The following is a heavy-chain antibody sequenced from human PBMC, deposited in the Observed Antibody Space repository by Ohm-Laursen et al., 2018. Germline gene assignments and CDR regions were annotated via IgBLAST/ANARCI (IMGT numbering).Heavy chain of an antibody. D-gene: IGHD6-19*01. CDR1: GGSINNYY. CDR2: IYTSGST. J-gene: IGHJ4*02. CDR3: ARQESSGWCPDY. V-gene: IGHV4-4*07. Sequence: SETLSLTCAVSGGSINNYYWTWIRQPAGKGLEWIGRIYTSGSTNYNPSLKSRVTMSVDTSKNQFSLKLSSVTAADTAVYYCARQESSGWCPDYWGQGTLVTVSS.